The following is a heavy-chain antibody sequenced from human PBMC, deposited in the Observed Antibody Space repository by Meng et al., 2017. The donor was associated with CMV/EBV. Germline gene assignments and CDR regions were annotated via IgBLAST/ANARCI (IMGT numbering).Heavy chain of an antibody. CDR2: IIPIFGTA. CDR3: ARQNLGATHFDY. D-gene: IGHD1-26*01. J-gene: IGHJ4*02. CDR1: GGTFSSYA. Sequence: SVKVSCKASGGTFSSYAISWVRQAPGQGLEWMGGIIPIFGTANYAQKFQGRVTITTDESTSTAYMELGSLRSEDTAVYYCARQNLGATHFDYWGQGTLVTVSS. V-gene: IGHV1-69*05.